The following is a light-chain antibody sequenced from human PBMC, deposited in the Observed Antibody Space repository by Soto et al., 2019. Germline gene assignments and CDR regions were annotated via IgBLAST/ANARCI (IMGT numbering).Light chain of an antibody. CDR2: GAS. Sequence: DIQFTPPPSSLSAAVGDSVTITCRASQGISSYLAWYQQKPGKAPKLLIHGASSLQSGVPPRYSGSGYGTDFTLTISSLQPEDLAAYYCQQDNSFPITFGRGTRVE. J-gene: IGKJ4*02. CDR3: QQDNSFPIT. CDR1: QGISSY. V-gene: IGKV1-9*01.